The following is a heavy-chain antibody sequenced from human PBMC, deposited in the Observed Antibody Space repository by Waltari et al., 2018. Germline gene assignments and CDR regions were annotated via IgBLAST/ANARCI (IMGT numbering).Heavy chain of an antibody. D-gene: IGHD6-13*01. CDR3: ARESPDQQLVRSHFDY. CDR1: GFTFSSYE. Sequence: EVQLVESGGGLVQPGGSLRLSCAASGFTFSSYEMNWVRQAPGKGLEWVSYISSSGRTIYYADSVKGRFTISRDNAKNSLYLQMNSLRAEDTAVDYCARESPDQQLVRSHFDYWGQGTLVTVSS. V-gene: IGHV3-48*03. J-gene: IGHJ4*02. CDR2: ISSSGRTI.